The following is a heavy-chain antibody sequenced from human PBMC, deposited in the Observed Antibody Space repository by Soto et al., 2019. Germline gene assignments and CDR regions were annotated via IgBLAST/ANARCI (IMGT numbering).Heavy chain of an antibody. Sequence: ASVKVSCKASGYTFTSYGISWVRQAPGQGLEWMGWISAYNGNTNYAQKLQGRVTMTTDTSTSTAYMELRSLRSDDTAVYYCARDPTGIVGAIPPLDYWGQGTLVTVSS. CDR2: ISAYNGNT. CDR3: ARDPTGIVGAIPPLDY. D-gene: IGHD1-26*01. CDR1: GYTFTSYG. J-gene: IGHJ4*02. V-gene: IGHV1-18*01.